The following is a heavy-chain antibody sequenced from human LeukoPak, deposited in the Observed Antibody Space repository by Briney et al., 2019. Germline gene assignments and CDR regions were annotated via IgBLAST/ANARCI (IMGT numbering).Heavy chain of an antibody. CDR1: GFTFSDYY. CDR2: ISSSSSYT. D-gene: IGHD3-22*01. V-gene: IGHV3-11*05. J-gene: IGHJ4*02. Sequence: GGSLRLSCAASGFTFSDYYMSWIRQAPGKGLEWVSYISSSSSYTNYADSVKGRFTISRDNVKNSLYLQMNSLSAEDTAVYYCARDRRHTAYYYDSSGNFDYWGQGTLVTVSS. CDR3: ARDRRHTAYYYDSSGNFDY.